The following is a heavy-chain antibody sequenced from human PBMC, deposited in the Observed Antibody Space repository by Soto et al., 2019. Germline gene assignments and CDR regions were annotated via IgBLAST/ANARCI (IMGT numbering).Heavy chain of an antibody. V-gene: IGHV3-30-3*01. Sequence: GGSLRLSCAASGFAFSSYAMHWVRQAPGKGLEWVAVISYDGSNKYYADSVKGRFTISRDNSKNTLYLQMNSLRAEDTAVYYCARETYSSGWTPTFDYWGQGTLVTVSS. CDR3: ARETYSSGWTPTFDY. D-gene: IGHD6-19*01. CDR1: GFAFSSYA. J-gene: IGHJ4*02. CDR2: ISYDGSNK.